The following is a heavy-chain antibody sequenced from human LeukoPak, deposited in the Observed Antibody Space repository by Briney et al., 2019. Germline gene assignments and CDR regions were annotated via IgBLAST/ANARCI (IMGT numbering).Heavy chain of an antibody. J-gene: IGHJ4*02. V-gene: IGHV4-34*10. CDR3: ASKYCTSTSCYETFDR. CDR1: GGSFSGYY. CDR2: IYFSGHT. Sequence: PSETLSLTCAVYGGSFSGYYWTWLRQPPGKGLEWIGYIYFSGHTYYNPSLKSRSLMSLDTSKNQFSLEVRSVTAADTAVYYCASKYCTSTSCYETFDRWGQGTLVTVSS. D-gene: IGHD2-2*01.